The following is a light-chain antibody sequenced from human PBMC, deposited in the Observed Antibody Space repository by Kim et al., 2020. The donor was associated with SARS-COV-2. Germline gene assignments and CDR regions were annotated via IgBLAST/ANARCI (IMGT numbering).Light chain of an antibody. J-gene: IGKJ1*01. CDR2: GAS. Sequence: EIVLTQSPGTLSLSPGDRATLSCRASESVGTTSLNWYQQKDGQAPRLLISGASSRATGVPDRFTGSGAGTDFTLPISGLEPEDFAVYYCQLTANVPWTVGQGNKVDIK. V-gene: IGKV3-20*01. CDR3: QLTANVPWT. CDR1: ESVGTTS.